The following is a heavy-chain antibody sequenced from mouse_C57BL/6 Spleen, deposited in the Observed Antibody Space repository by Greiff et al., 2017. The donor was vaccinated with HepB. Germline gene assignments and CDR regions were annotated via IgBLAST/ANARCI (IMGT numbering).Heavy chain of an antibody. J-gene: IGHJ2*01. CDR2: IDPETGGT. D-gene: IGHD1-1*01. CDR1: GYTFTDYE. V-gene: IGHV1-15*01. CDR3: TLFCGSSSDFDH. Sequence: QVQLQQSGAELVRPGASVTLSCKASGYTFTDYEMHWVKQTPVHGLEWIGAIDPETGGTAYNQKFKGKAILTADKSSSTAYMELRSLTSEDSAVYYCTLFCGSSSDFDHWRQGTTLTVSS.